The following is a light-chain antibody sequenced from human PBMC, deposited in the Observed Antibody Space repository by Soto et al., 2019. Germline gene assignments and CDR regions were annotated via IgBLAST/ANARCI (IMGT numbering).Light chain of an antibody. CDR1: QGISSA. CDR3: QKYNSAPWT. V-gene: IGKV1-27*01. CDR2: AAS. J-gene: IGKJ1*01. Sequence: IQLTQSPSSLSASVGDRVTITCRASQGISSALAWYQQKPGKVPKLLIYAASTLQSGVPSRFSGSGSGTDFALTISSLQPEDVATYYCQKYNSAPWTFGQGTKVDI.